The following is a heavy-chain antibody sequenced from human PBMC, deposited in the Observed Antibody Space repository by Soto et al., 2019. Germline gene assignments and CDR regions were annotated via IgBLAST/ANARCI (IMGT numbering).Heavy chain of an antibody. CDR1: GAYMRNDYYF. V-gene: IGHV4-31*03. CDR2: MHHSGRT. CDR3: ARWVEVSLDYFDS. J-gene: IGHJ4*02. Sequence: SETLSLTCTVSGAYMRNDYYFWSWVRQKPGKDLEWIGHMHHSGRTHYNPSLKSRVAVSVDTSKNQFSLYLNSVTAADTAVYYCARWVEVSLDYFDSWGQG.